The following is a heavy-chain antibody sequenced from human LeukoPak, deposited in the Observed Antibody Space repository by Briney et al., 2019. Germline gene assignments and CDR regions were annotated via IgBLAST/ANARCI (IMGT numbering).Heavy chain of an antibody. CDR3: ARDNAGSGWVY. D-gene: IGHD6-19*01. Sequence: GGSLRLSCVASGFIFSVYWMSWVRQAPGKGPEWVANIKVDGIEKYYADSVKGRFTISRDNAKNSLYLQMNSLRAEDTAVYYCARDNAGSGWVYWGQGTLVTVSS. J-gene: IGHJ4*02. V-gene: IGHV3-7*04. CDR1: GFIFSVYW. CDR2: IKVDGIEK.